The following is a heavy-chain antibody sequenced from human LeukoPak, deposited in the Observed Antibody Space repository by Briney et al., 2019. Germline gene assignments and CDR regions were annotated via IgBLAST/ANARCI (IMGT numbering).Heavy chain of an antibody. Sequence: TGGSLRLSCSASGFAFSRSPMHWVRQAPGKTLEYVSAISSDGRNAYYADSVKGRFTMSRDNSKNTLSLQMSSLRPEDTAVYYCAPHINYSYQYWGRGTQVTVS. V-gene: IGHV3-64D*06. J-gene: IGHJ4*02. CDR2: ISSDGRNA. CDR1: GFAFSRSP. D-gene: IGHD5-18*01. CDR3: APHINYSYQY.